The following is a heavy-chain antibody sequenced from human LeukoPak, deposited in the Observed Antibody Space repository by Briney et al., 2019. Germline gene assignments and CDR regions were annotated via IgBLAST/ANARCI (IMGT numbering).Heavy chain of an antibody. V-gene: IGHV3-33*03. CDR2: IWSNGNNK. Sequence: GGSLRLSCAASGFLVSSCGMHWVRQAPGKGLEWLAVIWSNGNNKYYADSVKGRFTISRDDSKNTLYLQMNSLRAEDTAVYYCTKEPGPYVMGYWGQGTLVAVSS. CDR3: TKEPGPYVMGY. J-gene: IGHJ4*02. D-gene: IGHD2-8*01. CDR1: GFLVSSCG.